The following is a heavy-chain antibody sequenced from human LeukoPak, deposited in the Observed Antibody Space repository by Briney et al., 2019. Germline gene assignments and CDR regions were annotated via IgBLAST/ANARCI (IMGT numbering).Heavy chain of an antibody. Sequence: ASVKVSCKASGYTFTGYYMHWVRQAPGQGLEWMGWINPNSGGTNYAQKFQGRVTITADKSTSTAYMELSSLRSEDTAVYYCARVWVSASHYYMDVWGKGTTVTVSS. CDR1: GYTFTGYY. CDR3: ARVWVSASHYYMDV. J-gene: IGHJ6*03. CDR2: INPNSGGT. V-gene: IGHV1-2*02. D-gene: IGHD1-26*01.